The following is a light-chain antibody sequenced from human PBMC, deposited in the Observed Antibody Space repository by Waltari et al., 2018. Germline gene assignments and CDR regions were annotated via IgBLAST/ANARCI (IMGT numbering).Light chain of an antibody. V-gene: IGKV1-39*01. J-gene: IGKJ2*01. CDR3: QQGYSAPYT. CDR2: AAS. Sequence: DIQMTQSPSSLSASVGDRVTITCRTSQSISKFLNWYQHKPGTAPNLLIYAASTLQGGVTSRCIGSGSGTDFSLTISSLQPEDFATYYGQQGYSAPYTFGQGTNLDIK. CDR1: QSISKF.